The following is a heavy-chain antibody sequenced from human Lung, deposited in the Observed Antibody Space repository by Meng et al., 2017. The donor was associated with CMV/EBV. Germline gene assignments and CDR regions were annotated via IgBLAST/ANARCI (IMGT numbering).Heavy chain of an antibody. CDR3: VRDLPPYYDFWSGYLDF. D-gene: IGHD3-3*01. CDR1: GFTFSGYC. CDR2: ISSSSTYI. J-gene: IGHJ4*02. Sequence: SCAASGFTFSGYCMNWVRQAPGKELEWVSSISSSSTYIYYADSVKGRFTISRDNAKNSLYLEMNSLRAEDTAVYYCVRDLPPYYDFWSGYLDFLGQGXLVTVSS. V-gene: IGHV3-21*01.